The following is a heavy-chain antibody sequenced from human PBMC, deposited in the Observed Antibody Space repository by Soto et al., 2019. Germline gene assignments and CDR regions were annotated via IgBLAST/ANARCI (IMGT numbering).Heavy chain of an antibody. CDR3: AKDPVWTVVAGSPFDN. J-gene: IGHJ4*02. D-gene: IGHD6-19*01. V-gene: IGHV3-23*01. CDR1: VFTFRASA. CDR2: INFSGTST. Sequence: EVQLLESGGGLVQPGGSLRLSCADSVFTFRASALSWVRQAPGKGLEWVSAINFSGTSTYYADSVKGRFTISRDNSKNTLYLQMNSLRAEDTAVYYCAKDPVWTVVAGSPFDNWGQGTLVTVSS.